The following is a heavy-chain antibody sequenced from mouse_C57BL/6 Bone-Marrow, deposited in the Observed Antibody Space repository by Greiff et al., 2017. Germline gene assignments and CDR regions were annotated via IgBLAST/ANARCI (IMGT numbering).Heavy chain of an antibody. J-gene: IGHJ2*01. CDR3: TREAAQFLFDY. Sequence: EVKLVESGEGLVKPGGSLKLSCAASGFTFSSYAMSWVRQTPEKRLEWVAYISSGGDYIYYADTVKGRFTISSDNARNTLYLQMSSLKSEDTAMYYCTREAAQFLFDYWGQGTTLTVSS. CDR1: GFTFSSYA. CDR2: ISSGGDYI. V-gene: IGHV5-9-1*02. D-gene: IGHD3-2*02.